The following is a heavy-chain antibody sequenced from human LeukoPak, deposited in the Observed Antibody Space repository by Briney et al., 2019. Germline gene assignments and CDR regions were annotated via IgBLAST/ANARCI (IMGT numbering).Heavy chain of an antibody. D-gene: IGHD3-3*01. CDR2: IHSSGSS. CDR3: ASSDFWSGYLGS. Sequence: SETLSLTCSVSGGSISTYYRNWIRQPPGKGLEWIGDIHSSGSSKYNPSLKTRVSISVDTSKKQLSLKLRSVTAADTAVYFCASSDFWSGYLGSWGQGTLITVSS. J-gene: IGHJ4*02. V-gene: IGHV4-59*01. CDR1: GGSISTYY.